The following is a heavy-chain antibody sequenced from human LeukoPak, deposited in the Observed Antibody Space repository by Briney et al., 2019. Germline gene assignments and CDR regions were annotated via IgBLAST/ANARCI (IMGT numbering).Heavy chain of an antibody. CDR1: GFTFSSYA. CDR3: ARGHDFWSGYEPTYFDY. J-gene: IGHJ4*02. Sequence: GGSLRLSCAASGFTFSSYAMSWVRQAPGKGLEWVSYISSSSSTIYYADSVKGRFTISRDNAKNSLYLQMSSLRAEDTAVYYCARGHDFWSGYEPTYFDYWGQGTLVTVSS. V-gene: IGHV3-48*01. D-gene: IGHD3-3*01. CDR2: ISSSSSTI.